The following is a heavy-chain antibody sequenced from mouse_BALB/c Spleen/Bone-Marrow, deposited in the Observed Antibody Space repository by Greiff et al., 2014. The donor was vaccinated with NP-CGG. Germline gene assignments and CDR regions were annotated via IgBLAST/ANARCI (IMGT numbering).Heavy chain of an antibody. D-gene: IGHD4-1*01. Sequence: EVHLVESGGGLVQPGGSLRLSCATSGFTFTDYYMNWVRQPPGKALEWLGFIRNKANGYTTEYSASVKGRFTIFRDNSQSILYLQMNILRAEDSATYYCARLGRGYFDYWGQGTTLTVSS. CDR1: GFTFTDYY. V-gene: IGHV7-3*02. J-gene: IGHJ2*01. CDR3: ARLGRGYFDY. CDR2: IRNKANGYTT.